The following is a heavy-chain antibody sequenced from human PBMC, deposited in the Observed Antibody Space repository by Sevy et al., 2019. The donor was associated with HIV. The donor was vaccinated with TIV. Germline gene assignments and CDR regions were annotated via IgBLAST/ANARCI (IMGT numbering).Heavy chain of an antibody. CDR2: IDPSGGNT. Sequence: ASVKVSCKAPGDTLTNNYMHWVRQAPGQGLEWMGIIDPSGGNTSYAQKFQGRVTMTRDTSTITLYMDLSSLRSEDTAVYYCVRADPAQHFDSWGQGTLVTVSS. J-gene: IGHJ4*02. V-gene: IGHV1-46*01. CDR3: VRADPAQHFDS. CDR1: GDTLTNNY.